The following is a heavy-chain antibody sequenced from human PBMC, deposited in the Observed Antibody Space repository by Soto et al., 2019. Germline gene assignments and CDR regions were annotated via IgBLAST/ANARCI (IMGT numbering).Heavy chain of an antibody. CDR2: IYYSGST. D-gene: IGHD4-4*01. J-gene: IGHJ6*02. V-gene: IGHV4-30-4*01. CDR1: GGPISSGDYY. Sequence: SETLSLTCTVSGGPISSGDYYWSWIRQPPGKGLEWIGYIYYSGSTYYNPSLKSRVTISVDTSKNQFSLKLSSVTAADTAVYYCARDMVTTLGYYYYGMDVWGQGTTVT. CDR3: ARDMVTTLGYYYYGMDV.